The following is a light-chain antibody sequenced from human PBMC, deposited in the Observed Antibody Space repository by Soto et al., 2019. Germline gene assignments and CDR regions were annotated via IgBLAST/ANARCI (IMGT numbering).Light chain of an antibody. CDR1: SSDVGGYNF. CDR3: NSYTTSSTLV. V-gene: IGLV2-14*03. J-gene: IGLJ1*01. CDR2: EVT. Sequence: QSVLTPPSSLSGSPGQSITISCTGTSSDVGGYNFVSWYQQHPGKAPKLMIYEVTSRPSGVSNRFSGSKSGNTASLTISGLQAEDEADYYCNSYTTSSTLVFGTGTKVTVL.